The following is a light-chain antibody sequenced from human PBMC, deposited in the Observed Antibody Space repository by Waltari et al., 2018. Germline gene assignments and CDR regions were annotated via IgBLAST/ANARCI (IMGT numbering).Light chain of an antibody. CDR3: QQSYTTPRT. CDR2: AAS. J-gene: IGKJ4*01. Sequence: DIQMTQSPSSLSASVGDRVTITCRASQSIINYLNWYQQKPAKAPKLLIYAASSLQSGLPSRFSGSGSGTDFTLTISSLQPEDFATYYCQQSYTTPRTFGGGTKAEIK. CDR1: QSIINY. V-gene: IGKV1-39*01.